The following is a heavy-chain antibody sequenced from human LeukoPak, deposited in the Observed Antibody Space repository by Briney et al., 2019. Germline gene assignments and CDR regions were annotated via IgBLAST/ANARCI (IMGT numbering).Heavy chain of an antibody. CDR1: GFTLSSYG. CDR3: ARASDPAMVISY. V-gene: IGHV3-33*01. J-gene: IGHJ4*02. D-gene: IGHD5-18*01. Sequence: PGRSLRLSCAASGFTLSSYGMHWVRQAPGKGLEWVAVIWYDGSNKYYADSVKGRFTISRDNSKNTLYLQMNSLRAEDTAVYYCARASDPAMVISYWGQGTLVTVSS. CDR2: IWYDGSNK.